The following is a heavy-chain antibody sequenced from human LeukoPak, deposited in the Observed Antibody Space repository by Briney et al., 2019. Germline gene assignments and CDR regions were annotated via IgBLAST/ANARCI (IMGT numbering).Heavy chain of an antibody. CDR1: GFTFSSYS. CDR2: ISSSSKTI. CDR3: ARNLGMM. D-gene: IGHD3-16*01. V-gene: IGHV3-48*01. J-gene: IGHJ4*02. Sequence: PGGSLRLSCAASGFTFSSYSMNWVRQAPGKGLEWVSYISSSSKTIYYADSVKGRFTISRDNAKNSLYLQMNSLRAEDTAVYYCARNLGMMWGQGTPVTVSS.